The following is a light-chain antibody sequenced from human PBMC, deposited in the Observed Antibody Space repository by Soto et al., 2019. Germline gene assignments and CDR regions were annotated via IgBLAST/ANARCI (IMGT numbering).Light chain of an antibody. CDR3: LQHSTYPFM. CDR1: QGIRND. J-gene: IGKJ1*01. V-gene: IGKV1-17*01. CDR2: AAS. Sequence: DIQMTQFPSSLSASVGDRVTIPGRASQGIRNDLGWYQQKPGKAPKRLIYAASSLQSGVPARVSGSGSGTEFTLAISSLQSEGPATGYFLQHSTYPFMVGQGTKVGIK.